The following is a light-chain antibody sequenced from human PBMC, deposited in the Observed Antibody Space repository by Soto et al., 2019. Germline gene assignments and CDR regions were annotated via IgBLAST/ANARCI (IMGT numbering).Light chain of an antibody. CDR3: QSYDSSLSGWL. CDR2: ANI. J-gene: IGLJ3*02. CDR1: SSNIGADYD. V-gene: IGLV1-40*01. Sequence: QSVLTQPPSVSGAPGQRVTISCTGSSSNIGADYDIHWYQHLPGTAPKLLIYANINRPSGVPDRFSGSKSGTSASLAITELQAEDEADYYCQSYDSSLSGWLFGGGTQRPS.